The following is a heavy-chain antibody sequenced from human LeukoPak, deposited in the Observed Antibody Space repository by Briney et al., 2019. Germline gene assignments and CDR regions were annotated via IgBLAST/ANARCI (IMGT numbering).Heavy chain of an antibody. CDR1: GFTFAEFG. Sequence: GGTLRLSCTASGFTFAEFGLSWVRQAPGTGLEWVAFIRYDGSSKYYADSVKGRFTISRDNSKNTLYLKMNGLRAEDTAVYYCATITMVRGVIITSSSSFDYWGQGTLVTVSS. D-gene: IGHD3-10*01. CDR2: IRYDGSSK. CDR3: ATITMVRGVIITSSSSFDY. V-gene: IGHV3-30*02. J-gene: IGHJ4*02.